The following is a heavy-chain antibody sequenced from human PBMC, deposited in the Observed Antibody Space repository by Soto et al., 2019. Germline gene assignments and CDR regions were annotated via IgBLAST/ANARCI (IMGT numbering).Heavy chain of an antibody. J-gene: IGHJ3*02. D-gene: IGHD1-20*01. CDR3: ARDNSALRPNDAFDI. V-gene: IGHV3-66*01. Sequence: GGSLRVSCAASGFTVSSNYMSWGRQAPGKGLEWVSVIYSGGSTYYADSVKGRFTISRDNSKNTLYLQVNSLRAEDTAVYYCARDNSALRPNDAFDIWGQGTMVTVS. CDR1: GFTVSSNY. CDR2: IYSGGST.